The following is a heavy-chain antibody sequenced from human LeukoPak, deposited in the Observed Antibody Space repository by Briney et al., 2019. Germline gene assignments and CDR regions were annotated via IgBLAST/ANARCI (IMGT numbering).Heavy chain of an antibody. D-gene: IGHD6-6*01. CDR3: ARDFGYSSSTYFDY. CDR1: GGTFSSYA. Sequence: SVKVSCKASGGTFSSYAISWVRQAPGQGLEWMGGIIPIFGTANYAQKFQGRVTITADGSTSTAYMELSSLRSEDTAVYYCARDFGYSSSTYFDYWGQGTLVTVSS. J-gene: IGHJ4*02. V-gene: IGHV1-69*01. CDR2: IIPIFGTA.